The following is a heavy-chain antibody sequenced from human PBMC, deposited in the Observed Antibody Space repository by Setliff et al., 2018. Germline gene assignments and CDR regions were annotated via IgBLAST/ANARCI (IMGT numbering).Heavy chain of an antibody. D-gene: IGHD3-3*01. V-gene: IGHV3-48*01. CDR2: ISSISSTI. CDR1: GFTFSSDS. Sequence: LRLSCAASGFTFSSDSMNWVRQAPGKGLEWVSYISSISSTIYYADSVKGRFTISRDNAKNSLYLQMNSLRAEDTAVYYCARDYTYYDFWSGTSSDAFDIWGQGTMVTVSS. J-gene: IGHJ3*02. CDR3: ARDYTYYDFWSGTSSDAFDI.